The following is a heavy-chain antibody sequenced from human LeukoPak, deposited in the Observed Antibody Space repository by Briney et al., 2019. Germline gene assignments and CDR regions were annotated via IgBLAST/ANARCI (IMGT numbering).Heavy chain of an antibody. J-gene: IGHJ4*02. CDR1: GGSFSGYY. Sequence: SETLSLTCAVYGGSFSGYYWSWIRQPPGKGLEWIGEINHSGSTNYNPSLKSRVTISVDTSKNQFSLKLSSVTAADTAVYYCARGGDGYCSSTSCYLLDHWGQGTLVTVSS. V-gene: IGHV4-34*01. CDR3: ARGGDGYCSSTSCYLLDH. D-gene: IGHD2-2*01. CDR2: INHSGST.